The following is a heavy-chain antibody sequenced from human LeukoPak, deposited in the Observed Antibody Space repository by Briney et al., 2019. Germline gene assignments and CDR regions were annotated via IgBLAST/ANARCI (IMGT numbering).Heavy chain of an antibody. Sequence: PSETLSLTCTVSGGSISSYYWSWIRQPPGKGLEWIGFMRYSGSTNCNPSLKSRVTISVDTSKNQFSLRLSSMTAADTAVYYCARGGYYGSGGDFDCWGQGTLVTVSS. J-gene: IGHJ5*01. CDR3: ARGGYYGSGGDFDC. CDR2: MRYSGST. V-gene: IGHV4-59*01. D-gene: IGHD3-10*01. CDR1: GGSISSYY.